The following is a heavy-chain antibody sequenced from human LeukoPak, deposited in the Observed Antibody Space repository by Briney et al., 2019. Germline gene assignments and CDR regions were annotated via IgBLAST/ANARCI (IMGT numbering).Heavy chain of an antibody. J-gene: IGHJ4*02. V-gene: IGHV3-64D*06. CDR1: GYTFSSYA. D-gene: IGHD3-10*01. CDR3: VKDARGYFDY. Sequence: GGPLRLSCSASGYTFSSYAMHWVRQAPGKGLEYVSAISSNGGSTYYADSVKGRFTISRDNSKNTLYLQMSSLRAEDTAVYYCVKDARGYFDYWGQGTLVTVSS. CDR2: ISSNGGST.